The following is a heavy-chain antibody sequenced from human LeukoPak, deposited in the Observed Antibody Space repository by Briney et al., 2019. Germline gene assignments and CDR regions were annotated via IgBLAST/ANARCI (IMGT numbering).Heavy chain of an antibody. CDR1: GYTFTSYA. CDR2: INAGNGNT. J-gene: IGHJ4*02. CDR3: ARGGNGGIAAAGTFGD. D-gene: IGHD6-13*01. V-gene: IGHV1-3*01. Sequence: ASVKVSCKASGYTFTSYAMHWVRQAPGQRLEWMGWINAGNGNTKYSQKFQGRVTITRDTSASTAYMELSSLRSEDTAVYYCARGGNGGIAAAGTFGDWDQGTLVTVSS.